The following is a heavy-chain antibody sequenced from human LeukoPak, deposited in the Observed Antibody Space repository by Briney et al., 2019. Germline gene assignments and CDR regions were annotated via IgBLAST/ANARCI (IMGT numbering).Heavy chain of an antibody. D-gene: IGHD3-22*01. CDR3: ARDGFITMIGDY. J-gene: IGHJ4*02. V-gene: IGHV3-30-3*01. CDR1: GFTFSSYA. CDR2: ISYDGSNK. Sequence: HTGGSLRLSCAASGFTFSSYAMHWVRQAPGKGLEWVAVISYDGSNKYYADSVKGRFTISRDNSKNTLYLQMNSLRAEDTAVYYCARDGFITMIGDYWGQGTLVTVSS.